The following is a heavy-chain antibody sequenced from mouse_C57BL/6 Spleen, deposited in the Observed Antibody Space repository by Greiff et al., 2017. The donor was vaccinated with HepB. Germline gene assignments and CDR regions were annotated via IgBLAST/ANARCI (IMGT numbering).Heavy chain of an antibody. D-gene: IGHD2-1*01. J-gene: IGHJ1*03. CDR2: IYPGDGDT. V-gene: IGHV1-82*01. CDR1: GYAFSSSW. CDR3: ARYGNSSYWYFDV. Sequence: VKLQESGPELVKPGASVKISCKASGYAFSSSWMNWVKQRPGKGLEWIGRIYPGDGDTNYNGKFKGKATLTADKSSSTAYMQLSSLTSEDSAVYFCARYGNSSYWYFDVWGTGTTVTVSS.